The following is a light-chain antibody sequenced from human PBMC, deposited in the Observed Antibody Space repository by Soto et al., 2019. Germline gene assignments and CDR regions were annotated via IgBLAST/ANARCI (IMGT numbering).Light chain of an antibody. V-gene: IGKV3-11*01. CDR2: DAS. CDR3: QQSYTVPLT. J-gene: IGKJ4*01. CDR1: QSVSNF. Sequence: EIVLTQSPATLSLSPGERATLSCRASQSVSNFLAWYQQKPGQAPRVIIYDASTRATGIPARFSGSGSGTDFTLTISSLEPEDFATYYCQQSYTVPLTFGGGTKVEN.